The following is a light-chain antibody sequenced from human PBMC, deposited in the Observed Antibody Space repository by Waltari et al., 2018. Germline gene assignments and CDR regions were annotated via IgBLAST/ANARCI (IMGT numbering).Light chain of an antibody. CDR2: GAS. CDR1: QSVSSSY. J-gene: IGKJ1*01. Sequence: EIVLTQSPGTLSLSPWERATLSCRASQSVSSSYLAWYQQKPGQAPRLRIYGASSRATGIPDRFSGSGSGTDFTLTISRLEPEDFAVYYCQQYGSSQTFGQGTKVEIK. V-gene: IGKV3-20*01. CDR3: QQYGSSQT.